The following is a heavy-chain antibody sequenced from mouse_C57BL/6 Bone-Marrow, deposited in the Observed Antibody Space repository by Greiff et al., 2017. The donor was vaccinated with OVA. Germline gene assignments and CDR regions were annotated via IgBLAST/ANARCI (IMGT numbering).Heavy chain of an antibody. CDR3: ARDRGYYYGSSYYWYFDV. CDR2: ISDGGSYT. J-gene: IGHJ1*03. Sequence: EVQLVESGGGLVKPGGSLKLSCAASGFTFSSYAMSWVRQTPEKRLEWVATISDGGSYTYYPDNVKGRFTISRDNAKNNLYLQMSHLKSEDTAMYYCARDRGYYYGSSYYWYFDVWGTGTTVTVSS. D-gene: IGHD1-1*01. V-gene: IGHV5-4*01. CDR1: GFTFSSYA.